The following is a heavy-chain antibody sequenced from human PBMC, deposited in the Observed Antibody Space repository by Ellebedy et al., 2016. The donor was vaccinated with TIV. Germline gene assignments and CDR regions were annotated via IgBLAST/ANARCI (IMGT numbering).Heavy chain of an antibody. CDR2: ISYDGSNK. CDR3: ARVADSSSWYMTD. V-gene: IGHV3-30-3*01. D-gene: IGHD6-13*01. CDR1: GFTFSSYA. Sequence: GGSLRLXXAASGFTFSSYAMHWVRQAPGKGLEWVAVISYDGSNKYYADSVKGRFTISRDNSKNTLYLQMNSLRAEDTAVYYCARVADSSSWYMTDWGQGTLVTVSS. J-gene: IGHJ4*02.